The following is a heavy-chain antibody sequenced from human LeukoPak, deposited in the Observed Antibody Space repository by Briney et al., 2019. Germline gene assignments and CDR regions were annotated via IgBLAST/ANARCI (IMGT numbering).Heavy chain of an antibody. V-gene: IGHV3-30*04. Sequence: PGGSLRLSCAASGFTFSSYAMHWVRQAPGKGLEWVAVISYDGSNKYYADSVKGRFTISRDNSKNTLYLQMNSLRAEDTAVYYCARVWAHGSGSPYFDYWGQGTLVTVSS. CDR1: GFTFSSYA. D-gene: IGHD1-26*01. CDR3: ARVWAHGSGSPYFDY. J-gene: IGHJ4*02. CDR2: ISYDGSNK.